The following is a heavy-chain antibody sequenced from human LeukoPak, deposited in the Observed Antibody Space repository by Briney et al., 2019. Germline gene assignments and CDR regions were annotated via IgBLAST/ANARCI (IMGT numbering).Heavy chain of an antibody. CDR3: ARDRGVTMVRGVIDSFDY. CDR2: MNPNSGNT. CDR1: GYTFTSYD. Sequence: ASVKVSCKASGYTFTSYDINWVRQATGQGLEWMGWMNPNSGNTGYAQKFQGRVTMTRNTSISIAYMKLSSLRSEDTAVYYCARDRGVTMVRGVIDSFDYWGQGTLVTVSS. D-gene: IGHD3-10*01. V-gene: IGHV1-8*01. J-gene: IGHJ4*02.